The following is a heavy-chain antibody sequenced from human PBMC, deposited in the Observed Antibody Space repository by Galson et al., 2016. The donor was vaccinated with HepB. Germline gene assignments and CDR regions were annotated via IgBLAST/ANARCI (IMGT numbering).Heavy chain of an antibody. CDR1: GGSISSGDYY. J-gene: IGHJ4*02. V-gene: IGHV4-30-4*01. CDR2: IYYSGST. CDR3: ARGSAFGGVDN. Sequence: TLSLPCTVSGGSISSGDYYWGWIRQPPGKGLEWIGYIYYSGSTYHSPSLKSRVTISVDTSKNQFSLKLNSVTAADTAVYYCARGSAFGGVDNWGQGTLVTVSS. D-gene: IGHD3-16*01.